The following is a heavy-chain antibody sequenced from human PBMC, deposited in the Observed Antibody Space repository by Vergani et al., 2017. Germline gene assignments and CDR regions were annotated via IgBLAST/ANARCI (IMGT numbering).Heavy chain of an antibody. D-gene: IGHD1-26*01. CDR1: GGSISSGGYY. V-gene: IGHV4-39*01. CDR2: IYYSGST. CDR3: AKGSGSYYDYYYYGMDV. J-gene: IGHJ6*02. Sequence: QVQLQESGPGLVKPSQTLSLTCTVSGGSISSGGYYWGWIRQPPGKGLEWIGSIYYSGSTYYNPSLKSRVTISVDTSKNQFSLKLSSVTAADTAVYYCAKGSGSYYDYYYYGMDVWGQGTTVTVSS.